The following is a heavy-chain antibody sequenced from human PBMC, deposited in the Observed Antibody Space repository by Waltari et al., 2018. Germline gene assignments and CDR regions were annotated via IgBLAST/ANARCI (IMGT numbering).Heavy chain of an antibody. CDR3: ARSSGSWRGAFDY. Sequence: EVQLVQYGAEVKKPGESLKISCKGSGYSFTSHWIGWARQVPGKGLEWMVIIYPGSSVTIHSPSFHVQVTISADKSINTGYQQWSSLKASDSAMYYCARSSGSWRGAFDYWGQGTLVTVSS. J-gene: IGHJ4*02. CDR1: GYSFTSHW. D-gene: IGHD3-10*01. V-gene: IGHV5-51*01. CDR2: IYPGSSVT.